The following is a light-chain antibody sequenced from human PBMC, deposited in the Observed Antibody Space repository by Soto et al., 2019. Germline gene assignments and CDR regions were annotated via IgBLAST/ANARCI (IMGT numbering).Light chain of an antibody. CDR2: DNN. CDR3: QSYDNSLGGHVV. Sequence: QSVLTQPPSVSGAPGQRITISCTGSSSNIGADYDVHWYQLLPGAAPKLLISDNNNRPSGVPDRFSGSKSGTSASLVITGLQPADVADYYCQSYDNSLGGHVVFGGGTQLTVL. CDR1: SSNIGADYD. V-gene: IGLV1-40*01. J-gene: IGLJ7*01.